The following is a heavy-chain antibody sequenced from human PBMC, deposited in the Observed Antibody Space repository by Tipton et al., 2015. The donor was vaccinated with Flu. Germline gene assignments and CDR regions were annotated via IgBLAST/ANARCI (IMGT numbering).Heavy chain of an antibody. CDR2: IYHSGST. CDR1: GYSISSGYY. Sequence: TLSLTCAVSGYSISSGYYWGWIRQPPGKGLEWIGSIYHSGSTYYNPSLKSRVTISVDTSKNQFSLKLSSVTAADTAVYYCARHPSSLGAFDIWGQGQWSPSLQ. D-gene: IGHD7-27*01. J-gene: IGHJ3*02. V-gene: IGHV4-38-2*01. CDR3: ARHPSSLGAFDI.